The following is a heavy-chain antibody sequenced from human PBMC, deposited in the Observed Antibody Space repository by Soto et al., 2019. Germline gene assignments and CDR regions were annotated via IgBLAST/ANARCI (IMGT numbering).Heavy chain of an antibody. D-gene: IGHD5-12*01. Sequence: WTWIRQPPGKGLEWIGYIYYSGSPNYNPSLKSRVTISVDTSKNQFSLKLSSVTAADPAVYYCARNRDGYNPYCFDYWGQGTLVTVSS. V-gene: IGHV4-59*01. J-gene: IGHJ4*02. CDR3: ARNRDGYNPYCFDY. CDR2: IYYSGSP.